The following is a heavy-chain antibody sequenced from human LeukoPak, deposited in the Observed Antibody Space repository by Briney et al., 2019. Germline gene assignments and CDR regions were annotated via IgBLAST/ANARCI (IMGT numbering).Heavy chain of an antibody. D-gene: IGHD4-17*01. J-gene: IGHJ4*02. Sequence: PGGSLRLSCAASGFTFSSYGMHWVRQAPGKGLDWVAFIRYDGSNKYYADSVKGRFTISRDNSKNTLYLQMNSLRAEDTAVYYCAKDWFYGDLRGYFDYWGQGTLVTVSS. V-gene: IGHV3-30*02. CDR1: GFTFSSYG. CDR3: AKDWFYGDLRGYFDY. CDR2: IRYDGSNK.